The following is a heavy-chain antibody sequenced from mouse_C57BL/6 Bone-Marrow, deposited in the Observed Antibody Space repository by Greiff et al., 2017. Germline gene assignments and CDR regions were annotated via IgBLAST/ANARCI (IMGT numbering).Heavy chain of an antibody. J-gene: IGHJ3*01. V-gene: IGHV1-64*01. CDR3: AREGWLLPPFAY. D-gene: IGHD2-3*01. CDR1: GYTFTSYW. Sequence: QVQLQQPGAELVKPGASVKLSCKASGYTFTSYWMHWVKQRPGQGLEWIGMIHPNSGSTNYHEKFKSKATLTVDKSSSTAYMQLSSLTSEDSAVYYCAREGWLLPPFAYWGQGTLVTVSA. CDR2: IHPNSGST.